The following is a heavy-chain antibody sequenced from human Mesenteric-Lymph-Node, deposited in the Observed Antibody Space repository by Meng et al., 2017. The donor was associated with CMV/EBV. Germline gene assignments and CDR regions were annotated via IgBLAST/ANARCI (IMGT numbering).Heavy chain of an antibody. J-gene: IGHJ4*02. D-gene: IGHD2-8*01. Sequence: ASVKVSCKASGYTFTRYFMHWVRQAPGQGLEWMGWISTYNGNTNTAQKFQERLTMTRDTSTSTAYMELRNLRSDDTAFYFCARARGWGTRSRPFDYWGQGTLVTVSS. CDR1: GYTFTRYF. V-gene: IGHV1-18*04. CDR2: ISTYNGNT. CDR3: ARARGWGTRSRPFDY.